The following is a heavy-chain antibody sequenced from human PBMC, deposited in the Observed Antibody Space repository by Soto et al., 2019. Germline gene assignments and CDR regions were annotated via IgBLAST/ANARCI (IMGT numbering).Heavy chain of an antibody. CDR2: ISGSGGST. CDR1: GFTFSSYA. D-gene: IGHD3-9*01. J-gene: IGHJ3*02. CDR3: AKGVTYYDILTGYYNWFHDAFDI. Sequence: GGSLRLSCAASGFTFSSYAMSWVRQAPGKGLEWVSAISGSGGSTYYAESVKGRFTISRDNSKNTLYLQMNSLRAEDTAVYYCAKGVTYYDILTGYYNWFHDAFDIWGQGTMVTVPS. V-gene: IGHV3-23*01.